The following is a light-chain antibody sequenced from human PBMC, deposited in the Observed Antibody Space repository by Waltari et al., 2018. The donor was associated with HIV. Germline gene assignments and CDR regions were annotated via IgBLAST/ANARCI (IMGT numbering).Light chain of an antibody. V-gene: IGKV1-27*01. J-gene: IGKJ5*01. CDR1: RDISND. Sequence: DIQMSQAPSSLSASVGDRVTITCRASRDISNDLAWYQQKSGEVPKLLIYGASTLRSGVSSRFRGRGSGTEFTLTINGLQPEDVASYYCQNYDSVPVAFGQGTRLEI. CDR2: GAS. CDR3: QNYDSVPVA.